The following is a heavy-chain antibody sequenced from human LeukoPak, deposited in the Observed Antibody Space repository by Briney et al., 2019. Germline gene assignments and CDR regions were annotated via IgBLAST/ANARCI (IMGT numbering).Heavy chain of an antibody. CDR2: ITGGGEAA. CDR3: AKDMVARNGVFDASDI. J-gene: IGHJ3*02. V-gene: IGHV3-23*01. Sequence: GGSLRLSCAASGFPFREFAMNWVRQAPGKCLEWVAHITGGGEAAYYADSVRGRYTMTRDNSKNTLYLQMNSLRVEDTAVYYCAKDMVARNGVFDASDIWGQGTMVIVSS. CDR1: GFPFREFA. D-gene: IGHD2-8*01.